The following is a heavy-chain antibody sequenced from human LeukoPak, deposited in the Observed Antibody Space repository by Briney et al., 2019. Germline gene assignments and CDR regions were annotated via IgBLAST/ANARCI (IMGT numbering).Heavy chain of an antibody. Sequence: PGGSLRLSCAASGFTFSDYYMSWIRQAPEKGLEWVSYISSSRTYTNYADSVKGRFTISRDNAKNSLYLQMNSLRAEDTAVYYCARLTYGSSGYFDYWGQGTLVTVSS. J-gene: IGHJ4*02. CDR1: GFTFSDYY. CDR3: ARLTYGSSGYFDY. CDR2: ISSSRTYT. D-gene: IGHD3-22*01. V-gene: IGHV3-11*03.